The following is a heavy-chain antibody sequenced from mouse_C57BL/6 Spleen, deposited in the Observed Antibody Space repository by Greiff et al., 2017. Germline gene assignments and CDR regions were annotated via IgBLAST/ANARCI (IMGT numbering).Heavy chain of an antibody. Sequence: QVQLQQSGAELVKPGASVKISCKASGYAFSSYWMNWVKQRPGKGLEWIGQIYPGDGDTNYNGKFKGKATLTADKSSSTAYLQLSSLTSEDSAVYFCARSGGYDYDGYWGQGTTLTVSS. CDR3: ARSGGYDYDGY. V-gene: IGHV1-80*01. CDR1: GYAFSSYW. D-gene: IGHD2-4*01. CDR2: IYPGDGDT. J-gene: IGHJ2*01.